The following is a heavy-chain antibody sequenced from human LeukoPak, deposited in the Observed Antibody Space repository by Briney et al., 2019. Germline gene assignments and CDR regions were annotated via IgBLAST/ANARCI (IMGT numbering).Heavy chain of an antibody. CDR1: GYSISSGYY. D-gene: IGHD3-16*01. V-gene: IGHV4-38-2*02. Sequence: PSETLSLTCTVSGYSISSGYYWGWIRQPPGKGLEWIGSIYHSGSTSYNPSLKSRVTISVDTSKNQFSLKLSSVTAADTAVYYCARDRRKGGDSWFDPWGQGTLVTVSS. CDR3: ARDRRKGGDSWFDP. CDR2: IYHSGST. J-gene: IGHJ5*02.